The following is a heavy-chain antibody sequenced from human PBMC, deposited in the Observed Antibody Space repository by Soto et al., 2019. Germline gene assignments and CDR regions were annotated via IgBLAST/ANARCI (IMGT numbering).Heavy chain of an antibody. Sequence: QVQLQESGPGLVKPSETLSLTCTVSGGSISSYYWIWIRQSPGKGLEWIGYIYSSGSTNYSPSLRSRVTISVDTSKNQFSLRLNSVTAADTAVYFCARVGDFWSVRHWDQGTLVTVSS. D-gene: IGHD3-3*01. CDR3: ARVGDFWSVRH. CDR2: IYSSGST. V-gene: IGHV4-59*13. J-gene: IGHJ1*01. CDR1: GGSISSYY.